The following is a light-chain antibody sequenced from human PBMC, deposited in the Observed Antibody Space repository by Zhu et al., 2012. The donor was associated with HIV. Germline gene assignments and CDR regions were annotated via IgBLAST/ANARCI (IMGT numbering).Light chain of an antibody. Sequence: EIVLTQSPGTVSLSPGERATLSCRTSQSIFGTYLAWYRQKPGQAPKLLMYSASSRATGIPDRFSGSGSGTDFTLTISRLEPEDVAVYYCQQFGSSPYTFGQGTKLEIK. J-gene: IGKJ2*01. CDR2: SAS. CDR1: QSIFGTY. V-gene: IGKV3-20*01. CDR3: QQFGSSPYT.